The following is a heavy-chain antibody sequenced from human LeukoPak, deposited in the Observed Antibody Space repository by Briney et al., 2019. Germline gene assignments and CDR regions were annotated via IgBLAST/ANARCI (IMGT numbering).Heavy chain of an antibody. J-gene: IGHJ4*02. CDR3: ASAGSRYCSSTSCYEF. CDR1: GFTFSSYW. V-gene: IGHV3-7*01. CDR2: IKQDGSEK. Sequence: GGSLRLSCAASGFTFSSYWMSWVRQAPGKGLEWVANIKQDGSEKYYVDSVKGRFTISRDNAKNSLYLQMNSLRAEDTAVYYCASAGSRYCSSTSCYEFWGQGTLVTVSS. D-gene: IGHD2-2*01.